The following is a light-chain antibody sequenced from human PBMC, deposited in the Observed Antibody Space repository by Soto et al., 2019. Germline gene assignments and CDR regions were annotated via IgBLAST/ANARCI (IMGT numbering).Light chain of an antibody. V-gene: IGKV1-5*01. J-gene: IGKJ1*01. Sequence: DVQVTQSPSTLSASVGDRVTITCRASQSISRWFAWYQQKPGKAPKLLIYDASSLESGVPSRFSGSGSGTEFTLTISSLQPDDFATYYCQQYYSYRMFGQGTKVDI. CDR1: QSISRW. CDR2: DAS. CDR3: QQYYSYRM.